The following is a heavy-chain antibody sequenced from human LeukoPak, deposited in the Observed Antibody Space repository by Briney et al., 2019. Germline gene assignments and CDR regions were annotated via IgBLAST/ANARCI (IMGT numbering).Heavy chain of an antibody. Sequence: PGGSLRLSCAASEFTFSSYAMSWARQAPRKGLEWVSSISGSGGSTKYADSVKGRFTISRDNSKNTLYLQVNSLRAEDTAVYYCAKSSPQLVLGDFDYWGQGTLVTVSS. CDR1: EFTFSSYA. CDR3: AKSSPQLVLGDFDY. V-gene: IGHV3-23*01. D-gene: IGHD6-13*01. CDR2: ISGSGGST. J-gene: IGHJ4*02.